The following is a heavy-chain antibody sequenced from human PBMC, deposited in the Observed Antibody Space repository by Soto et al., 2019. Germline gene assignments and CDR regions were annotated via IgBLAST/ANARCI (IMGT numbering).Heavy chain of an antibody. CDR1: GYTFTSYG. D-gene: IGHD3-10*01. Sequence: ASVKVSCKASGYTFTSYGISWVRQAPGQGLEWMGWISAYNGNTNYAQKLQGRVTMTTDTSTSTAYMELRSLRSDDTAVYYCARDYYGSGSYYFLSWFDPWGQGTPVTVSS. J-gene: IGHJ5*02. V-gene: IGHV1-18*01. CDR3: ARDYYGSGSYYFLSWFDP. CDR2: ISAYNGNT.